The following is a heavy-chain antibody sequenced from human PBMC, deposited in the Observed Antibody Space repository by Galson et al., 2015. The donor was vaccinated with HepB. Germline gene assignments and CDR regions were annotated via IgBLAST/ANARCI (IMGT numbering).Heavy chain of an antibody. Sequence: SVKVSCKASGYTFTSYAMHWVRQAPGQRLEWMGWINAGNGNTKYSQKFQGRVTITRDTSASTAYMELSSLRSEDTAAYYCARTDCTNGVCYTGDYYYYYGMDVWGQGTTVTVSS. CDR3: ARTDCTNGVCYTGDYYYYYGMDV. CDR2: INAGNGNT. J-gene: IGHJ6*02. CDR1: GYTFTSYA. D-gene: IGHD2-8*01. V-gene: IGHV1-3*01.